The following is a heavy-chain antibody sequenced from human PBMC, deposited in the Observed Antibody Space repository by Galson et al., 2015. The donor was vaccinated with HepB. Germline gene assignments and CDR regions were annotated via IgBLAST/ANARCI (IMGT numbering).Heavy chain of an antibody. CDR2: IYYSGST. CDR3: ARDQAIYGSGSYRTAYYYYGMDV. V-gene: IGHV4-31*03. Sequence: TLSLTCTVSGGSISSGGYYWSWIRQHPGKGLEWIGYIYYSGSTYYNPSLKSRVTISVDTSKNQFSLKLSSVTAADTAVCYCARDQAIYGSGSYRTAYYYYGMDVWGQGTTVTVSS. D-gene: IGHD3-10*01. J-gene: IGHJ6*02. CDR1: GGSISSGGYY.